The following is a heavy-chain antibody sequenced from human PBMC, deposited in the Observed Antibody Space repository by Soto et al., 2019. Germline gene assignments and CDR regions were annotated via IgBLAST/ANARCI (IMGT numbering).Heavy chain of an antibody. CDR1: GFTFSSYG. J-gene: IGHJ6*02. D-gene: IGHD2-15*01. Sequence: GGSLRLSCAASGFTFSSYGMHWVRQAPGKGLEWVAVISYDGSNKYYADSVKGRFTISRDNSKNTLYLQMNSLRAEDTARYYCAKDIKVVVAATDDEYYYYYGMDVWGQGTTVTVSS. V-gene: IGHV3-30*18. CDR3: AKDIKVVVAATDDEYYYYYGMDV. CDR2: ISYDGSNK.